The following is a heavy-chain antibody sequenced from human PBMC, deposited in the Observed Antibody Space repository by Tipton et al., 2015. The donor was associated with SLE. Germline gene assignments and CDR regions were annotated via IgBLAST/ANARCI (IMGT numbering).Heavy chain of an antibody. CDR2: IYHRGSR. V-gene: IGHV4-39*07. J-gene: IGHJ2*01. Sequence: TLSLTCTVPGGSISSRDYYWAWIRQPPGKGLEWIGSIYHRGSRYHNPSLKSRVTISVETSKNQFSLKLSSVTAADTAVYYCAGLKWDLTARGWYFGLWGRGTLVTVSS. CDR1: GGSISSRDYY. D-gene: IGHD1-26*01. CDR3: AGLKWDLTARGWYFGL.